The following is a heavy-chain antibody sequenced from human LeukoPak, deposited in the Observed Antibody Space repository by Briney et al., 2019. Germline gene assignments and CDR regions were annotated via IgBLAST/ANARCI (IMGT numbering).Heavy chain of an antibody. CDR1: GFTFSSYA. CDR2: ISGSGGST. Sequence: AGGSLRLSCAASGFTFSSYAMGWVRQAPGKGLEWVSAISGSGGSTYYADSVKGRFTISRDNSKNTLYLQMNSLRAEGTAVYYCAKPHCSSTSCYVFGYYFDYWGQGTLVTVSS. V-gene: IGHV3-23*01. CDR3: AKPHCSSTSCYVFGYYFDY. J-gene: IGHJ4*02. D-gene: IGHD2-2*01.